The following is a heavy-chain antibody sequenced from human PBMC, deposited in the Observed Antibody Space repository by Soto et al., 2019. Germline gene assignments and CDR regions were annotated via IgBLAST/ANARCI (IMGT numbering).Heavy chain of an antibody. CDR3: AREYSWRGSYHGY. D-gene: IGHD3-16*02. Sequence: ASAKVSCKASGYTFTSYGISWVRQAPGQGLEWMGWISPNNGNTNYAQKVQGGVTMTTDTSTSTAYMELRSLRSDDTAVYYCAREYSWRGSYHGYWGQGTLVTVSS. CDR1: GYTFTSYG. CDR2: ISPNNGNT. V-gene: IGHV1-18*04. J-gene: IGHJ4*02.